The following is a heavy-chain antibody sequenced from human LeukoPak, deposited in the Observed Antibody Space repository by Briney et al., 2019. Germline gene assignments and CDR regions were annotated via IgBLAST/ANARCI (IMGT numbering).Heavy chain of an antibody. CDR3: ARSGAIRGSGWYYFDY. CDR1: GFTFSSYS. Sequence: GGSLRLSCAASGFTFSSYSMNWVRQAPGKGLEWVSSISSSSSYIYYADSVKGRFTISRDNAKNSLYLQMNSLRAEDTAVYYCARSGAIRGSGWYYFDYWGQGTLVIVSS. J-gene: IGHJ4*02. CDR2: ISSSSSYI. D-gene: IGHD6-19*01. V-gene: IGHV3-21*01.